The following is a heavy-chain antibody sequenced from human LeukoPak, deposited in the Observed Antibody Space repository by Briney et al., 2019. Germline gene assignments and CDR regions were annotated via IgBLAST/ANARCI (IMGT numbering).Heavy chain of an antibody. D-gene: IGHD3-16*02. V-gene: IGHV4-34*01. CDR2: INHSGST. J-gene: IGHJ5*02. CDR1: GGSFSGYY. Sequence: PSQTLSLTCAVYGGSFSGYYWSCIRQPPGKGLEWIGEINHSGSTNYNPSLKSRVTISVDTSKNQFSLKLSPVPAADTAVYYCARVYDDYVWGSYRTLYNWFDPWGQGTLVTVSS. CDR3: ARVYDDYVWGSYRTLYNWFDP.